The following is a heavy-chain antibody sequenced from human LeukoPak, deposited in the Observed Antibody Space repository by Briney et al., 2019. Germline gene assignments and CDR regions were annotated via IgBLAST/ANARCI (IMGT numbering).Heavy chain of an antibody. V-gene: IGHV3-23*01. CDR2: ISGSGGST. CDR1: GFTFSSYA. Sequence: GGSLRLSCAASGFTFSSYAMSWVRQAPGKGLEWVSAISGSGGSTYYADSVKGRFTISRDNSKNTLYLQMNSLRAEDTALYYCARGSGNYYTRFDYWGQGTLVTVSS. J-gene: IGHJ4*02. CDR3: ARGSGNYYTRFDY. D-gene: IGHD3-10*01.